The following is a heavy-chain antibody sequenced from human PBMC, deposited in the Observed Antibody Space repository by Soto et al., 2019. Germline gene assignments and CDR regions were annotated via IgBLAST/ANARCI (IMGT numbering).Heavy chain of an antibody. CDR3: ATLPPRIVVALLPIPP. D-gene: IGHD2-21*01. J-gene: IGHJ5*02. CDR2: IYHSGSP. CDR1: GGSISSTNC. Sequence: QVQLRESGPGLVKTSGTLSLTCVVSGGSISSTNCWTWVRQPPGKGLEWIGEIYHSGSPTFSPSLGGRATMSVDKSNNQFSLRLRSVTAAATAVYYCATLPPRIVVALLPIPPGGQGILVTVSS. V-gene: IGHV4-4*02.